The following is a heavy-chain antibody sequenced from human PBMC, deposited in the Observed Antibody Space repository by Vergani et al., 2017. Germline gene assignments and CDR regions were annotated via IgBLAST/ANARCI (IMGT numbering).Heavy chain of an antibody. Sequence: EVQLVQSGAEVKKPGESLKISCQISGYSFTNYWIGWVRQMPGKGLEWMGIIHPADSDTRYSPSFQGHVTISVDKSISTAYLQRRSLRASDSAMYYCARLYGRDSSGSKYFDYWGQGTLVTVSS. CDR3: ARLYGRDSSGSKYFDY. D-gene: IGHD3-22*01. CDR1: GYSFTNYW. CDR2: IHPADSDT. V-gene: IGHV5-51*01. J-gene: IGHJ4*02.